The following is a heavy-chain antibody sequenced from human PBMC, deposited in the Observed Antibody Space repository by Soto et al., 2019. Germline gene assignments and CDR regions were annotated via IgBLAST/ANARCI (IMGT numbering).Heavy chain of an antibody. CDR1: GFTFSSFA. CDR3: AKDPPTPGTTFDY. V-gene: IGHV3-23*01. CDR2: INKSGGST. Sequence: GGSLRLSCAASGFTFSSFAMSWVRQAPGKGLEWVSTINKSGGSTYYADSVKGRFTISRDNSKNMLFLQINGLRAEDTAVYYCAKDPPTPGTTFDYWGRGPLVTVSS. J-gene: IGHJ4*02. D-gene: IGHD1-1*01.